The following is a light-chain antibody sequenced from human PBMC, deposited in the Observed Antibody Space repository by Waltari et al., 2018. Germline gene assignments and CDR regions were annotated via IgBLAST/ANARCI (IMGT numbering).Light chain of an antibody. V-gene: IGLV2-14*03. CDR3: FSYTSFNTRV. Sequence: QSALTQPASVSGSPGQSITIPCTGTSSDVGRYNFVPWFQRPPGNAPKLVIHDVSDRPSGVSSRFSGSKSGNTASLTISGLQAEDEADYYCFSYTSFNTRVFGTGTKVTVL. CDR2: DVS. J-gene: IGLJ1*01. CDR1: SSDVGRYNF.